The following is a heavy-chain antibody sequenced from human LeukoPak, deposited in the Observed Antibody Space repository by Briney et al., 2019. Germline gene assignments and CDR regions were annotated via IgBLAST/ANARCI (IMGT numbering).Heavy chain of an antibody. Sequence: GGSLRLSCAASGFIFSNHWMTWVRQAPGKGLEWVANIKPDGSQQYYVDSMKGRFTISRDNAKDSLYLQMNSLRTEDTAVYYCARHGPSYYFDYWGQGTLVTVSS. D-gene: IGHD3-16*01. CDR2: IKPDGSQQ. V-gene: IGHV3-7*03. J-gene: IGHJ4*02. CDR3: ARHGPSYYFDY. CDR1: GFIFSNHW.